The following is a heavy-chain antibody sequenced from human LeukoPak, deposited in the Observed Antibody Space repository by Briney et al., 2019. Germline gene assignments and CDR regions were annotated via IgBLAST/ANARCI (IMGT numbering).Heavy chain of an antibody. CDR1: GFSLSSAW. D-gene: IGHD3-22*01. CDR3: TADVSDSSGYCHDY. CDR2: IKREVDGGTE. J-gene: IGHJ4*02. V-gene: IGHV3-15*01. Sequence: GGSLRLSCVASGFSLSSAWMSWVRQAPGQGLEWVGRIKREVDGGTENYAPHVKGGFTISRDDSKNTLYLQMNSLQTEDTGVYYCTADVSDSSGYCHDYWGQGTQVTVSS.